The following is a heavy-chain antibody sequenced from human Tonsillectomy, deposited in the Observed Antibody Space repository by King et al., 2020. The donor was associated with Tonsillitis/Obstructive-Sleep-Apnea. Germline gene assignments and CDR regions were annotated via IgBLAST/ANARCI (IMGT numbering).Heavy chain of an antibody. D-gene: IGHD6-6*01. CDR2: ISDDGSNK. CDR3: ARGIAPRPDYYYYYMDV. Sequence: VQLVESGGGVVQPGRSLRLSCAASGFTFSTYAMHWVRQAPGKGLEWVAVISDDGSNKYYADSVKGRFNISRDNSKNTLYLQMNSLRAEDTAVDYCARGIAPRPDYYYYYMDVWGKGTTVTVSS. CDR1: GFTFSTYA. V-gene: IGHV3-30*01. J-gene: IGHJ6*03.